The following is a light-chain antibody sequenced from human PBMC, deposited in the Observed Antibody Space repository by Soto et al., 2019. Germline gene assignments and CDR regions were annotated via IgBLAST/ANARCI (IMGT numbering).Light chain of an antibody. V-gene: IGLV2-11*01. CDR1: NSDVGGYNY. Sequence: QSALTQPRSVSGSPGQSVTISCTGTNSDVGGYNYVSWYQQHPGKAPKVMIYDVSRRPSGVPDRFSGSKSGNTASLTISGLQVEDEADYYCCSYASAYNFWVFGGGTKVTVL. J-gene: IGLJ3*02. CDR2: DVS. CDR3: CSYASAYNFWV.